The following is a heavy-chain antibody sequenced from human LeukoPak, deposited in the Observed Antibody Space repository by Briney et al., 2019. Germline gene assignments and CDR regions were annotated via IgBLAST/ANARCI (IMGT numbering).Heavy chain of an antibody. V-gene: IGHV4-30-4*08. CDR3: AREVHPPPQTYYYMDV. D-gene: IGHD1-1*01. CDR1: GGSISSGDYY. Sequence: SETLSLTCTVSGGSISSGDYYWSWIRQPPGKGLEWIGYIYYSGSTYYNPSLKSRVTISVDTSKNQFSLKLSSVTAADTAVYYCAREVHPPPQTYYYMDVWGKGTTVTVSS. CDR2: IYYSGST. J-gene: IGHJ6*03.